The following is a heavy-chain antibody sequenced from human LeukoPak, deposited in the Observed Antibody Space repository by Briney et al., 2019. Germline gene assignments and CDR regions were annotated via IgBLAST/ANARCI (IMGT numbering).Heavy chain of an antibody. J-gene: IGHJ4*02. Sequence: SETLSLTXTVSGGSISSYYWSWIRQPPGKGLEWIGYIYYSGSTNYNPSLKSRVTISVDTSKNQFSLKLSSVTAADTAVYYCERSFGRLLHIDYWGQGTLVTVSS. CDR3: ERSFGRLLHIDY. CDR2: IYYSGST. D-gene: IGHD3-22*01. V-gene: IGHV4-59*01. CDR1: GGSISSYY.